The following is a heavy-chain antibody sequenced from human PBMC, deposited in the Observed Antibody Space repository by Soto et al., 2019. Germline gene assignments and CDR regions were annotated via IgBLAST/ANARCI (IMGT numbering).Heavy chain of an antibody. J-gene: IGHJ4*02. Sequence: PSETLSLTCAVYGGSFSGYYWSWIRQPPGKGLEWIGEINHSGSSNYNPSLQNRVTISVDTSKNQFSLKLSSVTAADTAVYYCARVRSIAVAGTTLYFDYWGQGTLVTVSS. CDR2: INHSGSS. CDR1: GGSFSGYY. CDR3: ARVRSIAVAGTTLYFDY. D-gene: IGHD6-19*01. V-gene: IGHV4-34*01.